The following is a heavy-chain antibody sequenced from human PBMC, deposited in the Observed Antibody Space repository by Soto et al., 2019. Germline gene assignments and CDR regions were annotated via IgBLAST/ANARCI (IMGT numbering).Heavy chain of an antibody. D-gene: IGHD1-26*01. J-gene: IGHJ3*02. CDR1: GFTFSSYE. V-gene: IGHV3-48*03. Sequence: EVQLVESGGGLVQPGGSLRLSCAGSGFTFSSYEMNCVRQAPGKGLEWVSYMSSSGTTIYYADSVKGRFTISRDNAKNSLYLQMNSLRAEDTAVYYCVRDDGGTYRNAFDIWGQGTMVTVSS. CDR3: VRDDGGTYRNAFDI. CDR2: MSSSGTTI.